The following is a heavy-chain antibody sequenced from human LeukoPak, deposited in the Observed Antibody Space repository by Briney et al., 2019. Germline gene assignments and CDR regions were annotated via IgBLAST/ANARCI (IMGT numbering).Heavy chain of an antibody. CDR2: IYYSGST. CDR1: GGSISSSSYY. CDR3: ARSPTGGATKDYFDY. J-gene: IGHJ4*02. D-gene: IGHD1-26*01. V-gene: IGHV4-39*07. Sequence: LETLSLTCTVSGGSISSSSYYWGWIRQPPGKGLEWIGIIYYSGSTYYNPSLKSRVTISVDTSKNQFSLKLSSVTAADTAVYYCARSPTGGATKDYFDYWGQGTLVTVSS.